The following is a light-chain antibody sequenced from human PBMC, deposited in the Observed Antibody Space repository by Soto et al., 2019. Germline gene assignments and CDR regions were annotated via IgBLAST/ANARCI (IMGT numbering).Light chain of an antibody. CDR3: SSYTGTNVI. V-gene: IGLV2-14*01. J-gene: IGLJ2*01. CDR2: EVS. Sequence: QSVLTQPASVSGSPGQSITISCTGTSSDVGGYNYVSWYQQHPGKAPKLMIYEVSNRPSGVSNRFSGSTSGNTASLTVSGLQTEDEANYFCSSYTGTNVIFGGGTKVTVL. CDR1: SSDVGGYNY.